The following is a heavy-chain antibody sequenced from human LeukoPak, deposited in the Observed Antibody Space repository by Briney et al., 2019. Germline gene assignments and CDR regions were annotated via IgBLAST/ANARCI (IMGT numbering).Heavy chain of an antibody. CDR1: GFTFSSYG. CDR3: AKLGGQWLVNFYDY. CDR2: ISSSGDTT. Sequence: GGSLRLSCAASGFTFSSYGMSWVRQAPGKGLEWVSVISSSGDTTHYADSVKGRFTISRDNSKNTLYLQMNSLRAEDTAVYYCAKLGGQWLVNFYDYWGQGTLVTVSS. J-gene: IGHJ4*02. D-gene: IGHD6-19*01. V-gene: IGHV3-23*01.